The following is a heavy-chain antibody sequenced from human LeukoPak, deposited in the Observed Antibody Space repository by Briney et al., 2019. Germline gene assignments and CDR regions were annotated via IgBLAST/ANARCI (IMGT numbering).Heavy chain of an antibody. Sequence: GGSLRLSCAASGFTFSSYGMHWVRQAPGKGLEWVAVISYDGSNKYYADSVKGRFTISRDNSKNTLYLQMNSLRAEDTAVYYCAKDSLRGYRGSVRSDLDYWGQGTLVTVSS. V-gene: IGHV3-30*18. J-gene: IGHJ4*02. D-gene: IGHD5-12*01. CDR3: AKDSLRGYRGSVRSDLDY. CDR1: GFTFSSYG. CDR2: ISYDGSNK.